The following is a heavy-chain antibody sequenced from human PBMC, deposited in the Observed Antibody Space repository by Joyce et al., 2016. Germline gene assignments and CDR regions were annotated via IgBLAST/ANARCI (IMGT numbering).Heavy chain of an antibody. V-gene: IGHV3-21*01. Sequence: EVQLVESGGGLVKPGGSLRLSCAASGFMFSSYSMSWVLQAPGKGREWFSSLSSSSSYIKYTDSVKGRFTISRDNAKNSLYLQMNSLRVEDTAVYYCARSSYTNGIFDYWGQGTLVTVSS. CDR2: LSSSSSYI. CDR1: GFMFSSYS. D-gene: IGHD2-8*01. J-gene: IGHJ4*02. CDR3: ARSSYTNGIFDY.